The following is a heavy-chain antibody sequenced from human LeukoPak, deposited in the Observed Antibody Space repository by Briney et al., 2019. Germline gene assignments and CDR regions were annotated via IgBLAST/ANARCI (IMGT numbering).Heavy chain of an antibody. CDR2: IRYDGSDK. CDR1: GFTFSSYS. CDR3: AIDHSSNWFDS. D-gene: IGHD5-18*01. Sequence: GGSLRLSCAASGFTFSSYSMNWVRQAPGKGLEWVAFIRYDGSDKYYADSVKGRFTISRDKSKSTLYLYMNSLRAEDTAVYYCAIDHSSNWFDSWCQGILLTVSS. V-gene: IGHV3-30*02. J-gene: IGHJ5*01.